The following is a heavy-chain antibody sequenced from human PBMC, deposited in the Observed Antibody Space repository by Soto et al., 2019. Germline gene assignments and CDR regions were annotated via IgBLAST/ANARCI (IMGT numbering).Heavy chain of an antibody. CDR1: GFTFSSYS. CDR3: ARDAQYSSSSFSWSFDY. J-gene: IGHJ4*02. Sequence: GGSLRLSCAASGFTFSSYSMNWVRQAPGKGLEWVSSISSSSSYIYYADSVKGRFTISRDNAKNSLYLQMNSLRAEDTAVYYCARDAQYSSSSFSWSFDYWGQGTLVTVSS. CDR2: ISSSSSYI. V-gene: IGHV3-21*01. D-gene: IGHD6-6*01.